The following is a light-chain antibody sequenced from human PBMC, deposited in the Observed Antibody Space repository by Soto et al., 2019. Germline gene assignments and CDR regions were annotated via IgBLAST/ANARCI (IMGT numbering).Light chain of an antibody. CDR3: QSYDSSLYV. Sequence: QSVLPQPPSVSGAPGQRVTISCTGSRTNIGAGYDVHWYQQLPGTAPKLLIYRNNNRPSGVPDRFSGSRSGTSASLAITGLQAEEEADYYCQSYDSSLYVFGTGTKVTVL. CDR1: RTNIGAGYD. J-gene: IGLJ1*01. CDR2: RNN. V-gene: IGLV1-40*01.